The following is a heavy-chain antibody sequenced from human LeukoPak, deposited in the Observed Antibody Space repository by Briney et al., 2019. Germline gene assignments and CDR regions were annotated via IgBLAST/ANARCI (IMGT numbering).Heavy chain of an antibody. D-gene: IGHD1-26*01. CDR1: RYTFTSYY. CDR3: ARDLYVGAVQVAFDY. Sequence: ASVKVSCKASRYTFTSYYMHWVRRASGQGFEWRGIINPGGGSTSYAQKFQGRVTMTRDTSTSTVYMELSSLRSEDTAVYYCARDLYVGAVQVAFDYWGQGTLVTVSA. V-gene: IGHV1-46*01. CDR2: INPGGGST. J-gene: IGHJ4*02.